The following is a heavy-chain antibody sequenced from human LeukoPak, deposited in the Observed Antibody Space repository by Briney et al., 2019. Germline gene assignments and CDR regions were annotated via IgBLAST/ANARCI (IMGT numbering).Heavy chain of an antibody. Sequence: GGSLRLSCAASGFTFSSCALSWVRPPPGKGLEWVSTVSVNGGTTYYADSVKGRFTISRDNSKNTLYLQMNSLRAEDTAVYFCAKELHGSGNYAFDYWGQGTLVTVSS. CDR3: AKELHGSGNYAFDY. CDR2: VSVNGGTT. V-gene: IGHV3-23*01. CDR1: GFTFSSCA. J-gene: IGHJ4*02. D-gene: IGHD3-10*01.